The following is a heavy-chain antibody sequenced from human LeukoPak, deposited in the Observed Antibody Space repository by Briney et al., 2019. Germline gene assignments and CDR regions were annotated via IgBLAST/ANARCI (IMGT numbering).Heavy chain of an antibody. V-gene: IGHV3-53*01. J-gene: IGHJ4*02. CDR1: GFTVSTNY. D-gene: IGHD3-22*01. CDR2: IYRGGGT. CDR3: ARLGGPVEV. Sequence: GGSLRLSCAASGFTVSTNYMSWVRQAPGKGLEWVSVIYRGGGTFYADSVKGRFTISRDISKNTVYLQMNSLRPEDTAVYYCARLGGPVEVWGQGTLVIVSS.